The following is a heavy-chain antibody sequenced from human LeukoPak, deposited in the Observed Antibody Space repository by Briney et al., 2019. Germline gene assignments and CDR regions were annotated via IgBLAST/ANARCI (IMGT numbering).Heavy chain of an antibody. V-gene: IGHV1-69*05. CDR2: IIPIFSAA. Sequence: ATVKLSCNASGGTFSSYAISWVRQAPGPGLEWMGGIIPIFSAANYAQKFHGRVAIITDESPSTAYSALSSPMSEAPAALYCALGDFDYWGQGTLVTVSS. J-gene: IGHJ4*02. CDR3: ALGDFDY. D-gene: IGHD2-21*01. CDR1: GGTFSSYA.